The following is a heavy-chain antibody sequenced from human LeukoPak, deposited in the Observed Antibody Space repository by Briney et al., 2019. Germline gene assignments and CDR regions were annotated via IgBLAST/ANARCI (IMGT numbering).Heavy chain of an antibody. CDR2: IVVASGNT. CDR1: GFSFSSSA. J-gene: IGHJ6*02. Sequence: VASVKVSCKASGFSFSSSAMQWVRQARGQRLEWIGWIVVASGNTNYAQKFQERVTITRDTSTSTAYMELSSLRSEDTAVHFCATELRYLESDRMDVWGQGTTVTVSS. V-gene: IGHV1-58*02. D-gene: IGHD3-3*01. CDR3: ATELRYLESDRMDV.